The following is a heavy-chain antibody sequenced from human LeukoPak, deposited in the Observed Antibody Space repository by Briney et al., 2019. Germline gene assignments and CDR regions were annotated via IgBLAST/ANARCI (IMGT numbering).Heavy chain of an antibody. Sequence: EASVKLSCKASGGTFSSYAISWVRQAPGQGLEWMGRIIPILGIANYAQKFQGRVTITADKSTSTAYMELSSLRSEDTAVYYCARLYSSSWYGWFDPWGQGTLVTVSS. V-gene: IGHV1-69*04. CDR1: GGTFSSYA. CDR3: ARLYSSSWYGWFDP. CDR2: IIPILGIA. J-gene: IGHJ5*02. D-gene: IGHD6-13*01.